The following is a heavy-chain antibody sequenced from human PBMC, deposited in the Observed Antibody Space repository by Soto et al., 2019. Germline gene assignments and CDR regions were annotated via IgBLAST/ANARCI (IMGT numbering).Heavy chain of an antibody. V-gene: IGHV3-21*01. J-gene: IGHJ3*02. CDR3: ARDSPIAARPAFDI. CDR1: GFTFSSYS. CDR2: ISSSSSYI. D-gene: IGHD6-6*01. Sequence: XESLSLSCAASGFTFSSYSMSWVRQAPGKGLEWVSSISSSSSYIYYADSVKDRFTISRDNAKNSLYLQMNSLRAEDTAVYYCARDSPIAARPAFDIWGQGTMVTVSS.